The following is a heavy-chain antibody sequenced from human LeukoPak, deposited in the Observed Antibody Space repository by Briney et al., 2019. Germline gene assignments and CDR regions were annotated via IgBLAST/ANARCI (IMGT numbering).Heavy chain of an antibody. D-gene: IGHD5-24*01. CDR1: GFTLRNYW. Sequence: TGGSLRLSCAASGFTLRNYWMHWVRQAQGKGLVWVSHINGDGSKTGYADSVKGRFTISRDNAKNTLYLQINSLRAEDTAVYYCARGNYPSSFDSWGQGTLVTVSS. J-gene: IGHJ4*02. V-gene: IGHV3-74*01. CDR3: ARGNYPSSFDS. CDR2: INGDGSKT.